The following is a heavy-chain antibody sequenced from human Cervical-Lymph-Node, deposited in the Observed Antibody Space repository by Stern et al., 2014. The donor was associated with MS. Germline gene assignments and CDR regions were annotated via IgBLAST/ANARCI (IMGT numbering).Heavy chain of an antibody. Sequence: VQLLESGAEVKKPGASVNISCKASGYTFTNYYLHWVRQAPGQGLEWMGILNPSGGVTIYAQKFQGRVTMTGDTSTATMQLSSLRSEDTAVYYCAKQKGRDYFFDYWGQGTLLTVSS. D-gene: IGHD3-10*01. CDR2: LNPSGGVT. CDR3: AKQKGRDYFFDY. J-gene: IGHJ4*02. V-gene: IGHV1-46*03. CDR1: GYTFTNYY.